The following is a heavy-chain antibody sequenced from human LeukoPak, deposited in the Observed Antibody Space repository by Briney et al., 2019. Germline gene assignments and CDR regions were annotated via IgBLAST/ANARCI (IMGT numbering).Heavy chain of an antibody. CDR3: ARGQPVGGTRDPFDY. V-gene: IGHV3-21*01. CDR2: ISSSSRYI. J-gene: IGHJ4*02. D-gene: IGHD6-19*01. Sequence: GGSLRLSCAASGFTFSGYSMNWVRQAPGKGLEWVSSISSSSRYIYYADSVKGRFTISRDNAQNSPYLQMNSLRAEDTAVYYCARGQPVGGTRDPFDYWGQGTLVTVSS. CDR1: GFTFSGYS.